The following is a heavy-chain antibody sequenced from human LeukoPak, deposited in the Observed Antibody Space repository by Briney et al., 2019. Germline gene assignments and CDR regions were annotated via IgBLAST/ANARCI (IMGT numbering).Heavy chain of an antibody. Sequence: ASVKVSCKASGDTFSSYAISWVRQAPGQGLEWMGGIIPIFGTANYAQKFQGRVTITTDESTSTAYMELSSLRSEDTAVYYCAALVTPREYYYYYYMDVWGKGTTVTVSS. V-gene: IGHV1-69*05. J-gene: IGHJ6*03. CDR3: AALVTPREYYYYYYMDV. CDR2: IIPIFGTA. CDR1: GDTFSSYA. D-gene: IGHD4-23*01.